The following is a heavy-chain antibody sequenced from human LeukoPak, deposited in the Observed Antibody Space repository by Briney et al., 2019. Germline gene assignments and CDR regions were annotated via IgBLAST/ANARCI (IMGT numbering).Heavy chain of an antibody. V-gene: IGHV3-33*08. J-gene: IGHJ3*02. Sequence: PGRSLRLSCAASGFTFSSYGIHWVRQAPGKGLEWVAVIWYDGSNKYYADSVKGRFSISRDNSKNTLYLQMNSLRVEDTAVYYCARDWNYYDSRDYYAREAAFDIWGQGTMVTVSS. CDR2: IWYDGSNK. CDR3: ARDWNYYDSRDYYAREAAFDI. CDR1: GFTFSSYG. D-gene: IGHD3-22*01.